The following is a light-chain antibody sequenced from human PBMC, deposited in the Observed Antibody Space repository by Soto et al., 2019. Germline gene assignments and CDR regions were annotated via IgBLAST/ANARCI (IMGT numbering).Light chain of an antibody. J-gene: IGKJ4*01. CDR2: VAS. Sequence: DIQLTQSPSSLSASVGDRVTITCRASQGISSYLAWYQQKSGKAPKLLIYVASTLQSGVPSRFSGSGSGTEVTLTISRLQPQDFVTYYCQQFSAYPLTFGGATKVSIK. V-gene: IGKV1-9*01. CDR3: QQFSAYPLT. CDR1: QGISSY.